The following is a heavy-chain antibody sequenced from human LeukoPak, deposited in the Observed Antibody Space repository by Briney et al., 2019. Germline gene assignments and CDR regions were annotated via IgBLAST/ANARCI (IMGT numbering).Heavy chain of an antibody. V-gene: IGHV4-4*07. CDR3: ARHSKRGYSYAYYFDY. CDR2: IYTSGST. CDR1: GGSISSYY. J-gene: IGHJ4*02. Sequence: SETLSLTCTVSGGSISSYYWSWIRQPAGKGLEWIGRIYTSGSTNYNPSLKSRVTISVDTSKNQFSLKLSSVTAADTAVYYCARHSKRGYSYAYYFDYWGQGTLVTVSS. D-gene: IGHD5-18*01.